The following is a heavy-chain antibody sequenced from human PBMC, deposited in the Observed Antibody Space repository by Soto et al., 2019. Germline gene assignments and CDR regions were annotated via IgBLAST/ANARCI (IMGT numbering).Heavy chain of an antibody. CDR3: ASSLFDTSGYFDH. CDR1: GFSFSYYT. Sequence: GGSLRLSCAASGFSFSYYTMNWVRQAPGKGLEWISYISSSSDTIYYADSVKGRFTISRDNAKKSLYLQMDSLGAEDTAVYYCASSLFDTSGYFDHWGQGILVTVSS. CDR2: ISSSSDTI. J-gene: IGHJ4*02. V-gene: IGHV3-48*01. D-gene: IGHD3-22*01.